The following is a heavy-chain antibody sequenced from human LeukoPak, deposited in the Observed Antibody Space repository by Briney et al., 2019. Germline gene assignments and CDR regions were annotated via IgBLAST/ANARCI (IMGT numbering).Heavy chain of an antibody. V-gene: IGHV1-2*02. D-gene: IGHD6-19*01. CDR3: ARDPPYSSGWYTGVYYFDY. J-gene: IGHJ4*02. Sequence: ASLKVSCKASGYTFTGYYMHWVRQAPGQGLEWMGWINPNSGGTNYAQKFQGRVTMTRDTSISTAYMELSRLRSDDTAVYYCARDPPYSSGWYTGVYYFDYWGQGTLVTVSS. CDR1: GYTFTGYY. CDR2: INPNSGGT.